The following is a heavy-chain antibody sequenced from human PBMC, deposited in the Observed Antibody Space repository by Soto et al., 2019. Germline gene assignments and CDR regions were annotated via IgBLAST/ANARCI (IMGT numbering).Heavy chain of an antibody. V-gene: IGHV3-30*04. CDR3: ARAPSIAVAGAYYYSGMDV. J-gene: IGHJ6*02. D-gene: IGHD6-19*01. CDR2: ISYHASNK. Sequence: QVELVESGGGVVQPGRSLRLSCAASGFTFSTYAMLWVRQAPGKGLEWVALISYHASNKYYVDSVKGRFTISRDNSRSTLYLQMNSLRDEDTAVYFCARAPSIAVAGAYYYSGMDVWGQGTTVTVSS. CDR1: GFTFSTYA.